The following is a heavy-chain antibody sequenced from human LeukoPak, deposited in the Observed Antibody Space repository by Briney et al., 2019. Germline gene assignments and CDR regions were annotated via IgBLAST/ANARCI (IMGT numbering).Heavy chain of an antibody. CDR3: AVGLHSGQFAFDI. CDR2: VYHSGSA. J-gene: IGHJ3*02. CDR1: GYSISRGSY. Sequence: SETLSLTCAVSGYSISRGSYWGWIRQPPGKGLEWIGSVYHSGSAYYNPSLKSRVTISVDTSKNQFFLKLTSVTAADTAVYYCAVGLHSGQFAFDIWGQGTMVTVSS. V-gene: IGHV4-38-2*01. D-gene: IGHD5-24*01.